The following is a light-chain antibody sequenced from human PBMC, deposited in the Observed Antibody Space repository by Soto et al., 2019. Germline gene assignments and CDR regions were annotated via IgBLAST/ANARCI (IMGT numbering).Light chain of an antibody. J-gene: IGKJ1*01. CDR3: QQYGGSPRT. CDR2: DAS. V-gene: IGKV3-20*01. Sequence: VLTQTPGTLSLSPGERATLSCRASQSVSSSSLAWYQQKRGQAPRLLIPDASSRATGIPDGFSGSGSGTDFTLTISSLEPEDFTVYYCQQYGGSPRTFGQGTKV. CDR1: QSVSSSS.